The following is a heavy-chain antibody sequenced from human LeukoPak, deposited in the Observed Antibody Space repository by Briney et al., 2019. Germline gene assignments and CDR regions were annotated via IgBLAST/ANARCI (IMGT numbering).Heavy chain of an antibody. J-gene: IGHJ4*02. V-gene: IGHV3-23*01. D-gene: IGHD3-10*01. CDR3: AKDLRYYGSGSYLDY. CDR1: GFTFSSYA. CDR2: ISGSGGST. Sequence: GGSLRLSCAASGFTFSSYAMSWVRQTPEKGLEWVSAISGSGGSTYYADSVKGRFTISRDNSKNTLHLQMNSLRAEDTAVCYCAKDLRYYGSGSYLDYWGQGTLVTVSS.